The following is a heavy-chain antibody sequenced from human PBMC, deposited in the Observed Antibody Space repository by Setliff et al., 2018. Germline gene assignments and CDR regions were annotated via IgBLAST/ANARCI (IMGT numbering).Heavy chain of an antibody. D-gene: IGHD6-19*01. CDR2: ISSSSSYI. J-gene: IGHJ6*03. CDR1: GFTFSSYS. V-gene: IGHV3-21*01. CDR3: ARRYSSGWAYYYYYYMDV. Sequence: PGGSLRLSCAASGFTFSSYSMNWVRQAPGKGLEWVSSISSSSSYIYYADSVKGRFTISRDNAKNSLYLQMNSLRAEDTAVYYCARRYSSGWAYYYYYYMDVWGKGTTVTVS.